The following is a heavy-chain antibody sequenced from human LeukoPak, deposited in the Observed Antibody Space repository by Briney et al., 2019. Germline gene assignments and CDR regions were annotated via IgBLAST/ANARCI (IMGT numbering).Heavy chain of an antibody. V-gene: IGHV3-23*01. CDR2: ISGTGNRT. J-gene: IGHJ1*01. CDR1: GFTFSSYA. CDR3: AKDDAWGRYKD. D-gene: IGHD3-16*01. Sequence: GGSLRLSCAASGFTFSSYAMGWVRQAPGKGLEWVSAISGTGNRTYYADSVKGRFTISRDNSKNTLYLQMNSLRAEDTAVYYCAKDDAWGRYKDWGQGTLVTVSS.